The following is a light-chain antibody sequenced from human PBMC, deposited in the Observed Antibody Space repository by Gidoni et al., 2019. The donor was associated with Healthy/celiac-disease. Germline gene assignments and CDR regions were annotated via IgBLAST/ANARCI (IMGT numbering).Light chain of an antibody. CDR3: QQNYSTPPT. V-gene: IGKV1-39*01. J-gene: IGKJ3*01. Sequence: IKSTHTPSSLPASVGDRVTIPCRASQGISSYLNWYQQKPGKAPTLLSYAASSLQSGVPSRCSGSGSGTDCTLTISSLQPEDFATYDCQQNYSTPPTCGPGTKVEIK. CDR1: QGISSY. CDR2: AAS.